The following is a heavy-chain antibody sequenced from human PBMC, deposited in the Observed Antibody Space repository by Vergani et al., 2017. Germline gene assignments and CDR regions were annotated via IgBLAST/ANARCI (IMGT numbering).Heavy chain of an antibody. Sequence: EVLLVESGGGLVQPGGSLRLSCAASGFNFRTYAMNWVRQAPGKGLEWLSYITSGSTTTYYADSLKGRFTISRDNVKKVLYLDINSLRAEDTAVYYCARESDLVAPDARFDYWGQGTLVTVSS. J-gene: IGHJ4*02. D-gene: IGHD5-12*01. CDR1: GFNFRTYA. CDR3: ARESDLVAPDARFDY. V-gene: IGHV3-48*01. CDR2: ITSGSTTT.